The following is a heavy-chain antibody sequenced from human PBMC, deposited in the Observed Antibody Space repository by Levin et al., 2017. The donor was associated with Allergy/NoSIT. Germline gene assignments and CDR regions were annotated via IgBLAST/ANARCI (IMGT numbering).Heavy chain of an antibody. J-gene: IGHJ4*02. CDR3: ARDGAAQWLVEMGED. D-gene: IGHD6-19*01. CDR1: GFTFSSYS. V-gene: IGHV3-21*01. Sequence: GGSLRLSCAASGFTFSSYSMNWVRQAPGKGLEWVSSISSSSSYIYYADSVKGRFTISRDNAKNSLYLQMNSLRAEDTAVYYCARDGAAQWLVEMGEDWGQGTLVTVSS. CDR2: ISSSSSYI.